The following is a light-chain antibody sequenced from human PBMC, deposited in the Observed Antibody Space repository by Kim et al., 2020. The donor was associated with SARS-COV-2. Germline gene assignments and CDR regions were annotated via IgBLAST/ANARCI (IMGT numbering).Light chain of an antibody. V-gene: IGLV3-19*01. J-gene: IGLJ2*01. CDR2: GKN. CDR3: NSRDSNDNVL. Sequence: VALGQTVRTTCQGDSLRSYYATGDQQKPGQAPIVVMYGKNNRPSGIPDRFSGSSSGNTASLTITGTQAGDEADYYCNSRDSNDNVLFGGGTKLTVL. CDR1: SLRSYY.